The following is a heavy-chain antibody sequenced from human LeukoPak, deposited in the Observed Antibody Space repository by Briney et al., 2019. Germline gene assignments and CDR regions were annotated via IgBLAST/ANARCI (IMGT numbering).Heavy chain of an antibody. CDR1: GGSISSYY. Sequence: SETLSLTCTVSGGSISSYYWSWIRQPAGKGLEWIGRIYTSGSTNYNPSLKSRVTMSVDTSKNQFSLKLSSVTAADTAVYYCARGDRYCSGTSCYMWFEYWGRGTLVTVSS. V-gene: IGHV4-4*07. CDR3: ARGDRYCSGTSCYMWFEY. CDR2: IYTSGST. D-gene: IGHD2-2*02. J-gene: IGHJ4*02.